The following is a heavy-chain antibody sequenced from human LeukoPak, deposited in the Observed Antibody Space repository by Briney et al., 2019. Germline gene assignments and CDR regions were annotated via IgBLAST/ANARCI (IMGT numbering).Heavy chain of an antibody. Sequence: GGSLRLSCAAPGFTFSSYAMSWVRQAPGKGLEWVSAISGSGGSTYYADSVKGRFTISRDNSKNTLYLQMNSLRAEDTAVYYCAKSLLSHTVTTGYYFDYWGQGTLVTVSS. CDR1: GFTFSSYA. V-gene: IGHV3-23*01. D-gene: IGHD4-17*01. CDR2: ISGSGGST. CDR3: AKSLLSHTVTTGYYFDY. J-gene: IGHJ4*02.